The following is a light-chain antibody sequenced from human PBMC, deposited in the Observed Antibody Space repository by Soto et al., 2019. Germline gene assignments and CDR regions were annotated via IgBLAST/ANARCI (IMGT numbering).Light chain of an antibody. Sequence: EIVLTQSPGTLSLSPGERATLSCRASQSVSSSYLAWYQQKPGQAPRLLIYGASSRATGIPDRFSGSGSGTDFTHTISRLEPEDFAVYYCQQYGSSPPNTFGQGTRLEIK. CDR2: GAS. CDR3: QQYGSSPPNT. CDR1: QSVSSSY. J-gene: IGKJ5*01. V-gene: IGKV3-20*01.